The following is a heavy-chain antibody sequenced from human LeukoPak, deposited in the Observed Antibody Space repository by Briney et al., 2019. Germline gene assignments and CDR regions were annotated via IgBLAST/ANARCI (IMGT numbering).Heavy chain of an antibody. V-gene: IGHV4-61*02. CDR2: IYTSGST. Sequence: SQTLSLTCTVSGGSISSGSYYWSWIRQPAGKGLEWIGRIYTSGSTNYNPSLKSRVTISVDTSKNQFSLKLSSVTAADTAVYYCAREPAYSSGWTTHWHFDLWGRGTLVTVSS. J-gene: IGHJ2*01. CDR1: GGSISSGSYY. CDR3: AREPAYSSGWTTHWHFDL. D-gene: IGHD6-19*01.